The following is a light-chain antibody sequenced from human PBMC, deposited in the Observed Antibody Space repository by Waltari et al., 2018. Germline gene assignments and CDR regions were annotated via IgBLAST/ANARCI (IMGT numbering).Light chain of an antibody. V-gene: IGKV3-11*01. Sequence: EIVLTQSPATLSLSPGERATLSCRASQSVTSYLAWYQQKPGQAPRLFIYDASHRATGIPARLSVSGSGTDFTLTISSLEPEDFAVYYCQQRSNWPPEITFGQGTRLEIK. CDR2: DAS. CDR3: QQRSNWPPEIT. CDR1: QSVTSY. J-gene: IGKJ5*01.